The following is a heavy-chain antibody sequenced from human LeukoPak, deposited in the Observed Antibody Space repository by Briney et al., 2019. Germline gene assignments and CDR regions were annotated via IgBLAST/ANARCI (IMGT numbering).Heavy chain of an antibody. Sequence: ASETLSLTCTVSGGSISSSSYYWGWIRQPPGKGLEWIGESYQSGNTNYNPSLNSRVTISIDKSKNQLSLKLNSVTAVDTAVYYCVRNGDHCLSYWGQGTLVTVSS. CDR3: VRNGDHCLSY. CDR2: SYQSGNT. J-gene: IGHJ4*02. D-gene: IGHD2-21*01. CDR1: GGSISSSSYY. V-gene: IGHV4-39*07.